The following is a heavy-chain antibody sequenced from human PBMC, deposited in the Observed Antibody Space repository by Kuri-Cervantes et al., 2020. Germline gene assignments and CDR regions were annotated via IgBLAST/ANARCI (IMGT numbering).Heavy chain of an antibody. Sequence: SVKVSCKASGYTFTSYAISWVRQAPGQGLEWMGGIIPIFGTANYAQKFQGRVTITADESTSTAYMELSSLRSEDTAVYYCARGARELRYFDSQPPEQKYYYYYGMDVWGQGTTVTVSS. CDR2: IIPIFGTA. V-gene: IGHV1-69*13. CDR3: ARGARELRYFDSQPPEQKYYYYYGMDV. CDR1: GYTFTSYA. D-gene: IGHD3-9*01. J-gene: IGHJ6*02.